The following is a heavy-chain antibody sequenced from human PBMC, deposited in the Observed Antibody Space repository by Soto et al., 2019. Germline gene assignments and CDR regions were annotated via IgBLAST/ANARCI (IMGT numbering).Heavy chain of an antibody. J-gene: IGHJ4*02. CDR1: GFTFSNAW. CDR2: IKSKTDGGTT. Sequence: EVQLVESGGGLVKPGGSRRLSCAASGFTFSNAWMNWVRQAPGKGLEWVGRIKSKTDGGTTDYVAPVKGRFTISRDDSINTLYLQMNSLKTEYTAVYYCTTAWRWLQSDYWGQGTLVTVSS. CDR3: TTAWRWLQSDY. V-gene: IGHV3-15*07. D-gene: IGHD5-12*01.